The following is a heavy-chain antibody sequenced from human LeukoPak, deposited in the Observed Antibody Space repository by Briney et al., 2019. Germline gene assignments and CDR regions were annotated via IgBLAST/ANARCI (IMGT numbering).Heavy chain of an antibody. V-gene: IGHV3-13*01. CDR2: IGTAGDT. Sequence: GGSLRLSCAASGFTFSSYDMHWVRQATGKGLEWVSAIGTAGDTYYPGSVKGRFTISRDNSKNTLYLQMNSLRAEDTAVYYCAKDGYYYGSGSYSPFDYWGQGTLVTVSS. D-gene: IGHD3-10*01. J-gene: IGHJ4*02. CDR3: AKDGYYYGSGSYSPFDY. CDR1: GFTFSSYD.